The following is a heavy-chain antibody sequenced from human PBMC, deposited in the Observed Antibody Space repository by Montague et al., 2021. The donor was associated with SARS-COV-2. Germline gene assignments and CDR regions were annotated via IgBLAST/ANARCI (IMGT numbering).Heavy chain of an antibody. CDR3: AREGYYYEGYFDN. CDR2: INPDGGER. V-gene: IGHV3-7*01. CDR1: EFTFSSHW. D-gene: IGHD3-22*01. J-gene: IGHJ4*02. Sequence: SLRLSCATSEFTFSSHWMSWVRQAPGKGLEWVANINPDGGERYYVDSVKGRFTISRDNAQNSLYLQMNSLRAEDTAVYYCAREGYYYEGYFDNWGQGTLVTVSS.